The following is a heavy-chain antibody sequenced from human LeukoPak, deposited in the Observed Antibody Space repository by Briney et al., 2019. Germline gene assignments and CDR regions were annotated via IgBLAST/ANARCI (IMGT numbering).Heavy chain of an antibody. CDR2: ISAYNGNT. Sequence: ASVKVSCKASGYTVTRYGISWVRQAPGQGLEWMGWISAYNGNTNYAQKLQGRVTMATDTSTSTAYMELRSLRSDDTAVYYCARDCSSEGPNYYYMDVWGKGTTVTVSS. D-gene: IGHD6-6*01. CDR3: ARDCSSEGPNYYYMDV. CDR1: GYTVTRYG. V-gene: IGHV1-18*01. J-gene: IGHJ6*03.